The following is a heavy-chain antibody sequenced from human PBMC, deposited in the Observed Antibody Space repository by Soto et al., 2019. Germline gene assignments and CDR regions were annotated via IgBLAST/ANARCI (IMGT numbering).Heavy chain of an antibody. V-gene: IGHV3-21*01. Sequence: VQVVESGGGVVQPGRSLRLSCAASGFTFRSYAMHWVRQAPGKGLEWVSSVGTGSSYKYYADSVKGRFTVYRDNAKNSLYLQMNTLRADDTAVYYCARESATGPVVDFWGQGTMVTVSS. CDR1: GFTFRSYA. J-gene: IGHJ3*01. CDR3: ARESATGPVVDF. CDR2: VGTGSSYK.